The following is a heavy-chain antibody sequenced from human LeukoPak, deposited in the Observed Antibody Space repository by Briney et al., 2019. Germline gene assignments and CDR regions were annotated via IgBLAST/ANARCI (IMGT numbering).Heavy chain of an antibody. J-gene: IGHJ3*02. Sequence: GGSLRLSCAASGFTFSSYAMSWVRQAPGKGLEWVSSISSSSSYIYYVDSLKGRFTISRDNAKNSSYLQMNSLRVEDTAVYFCARDRDYCSDTSCPLDAFDIWGQGTMVTVSS. V-gene: IGHV3-21*01. CDR1: GFTFSSYA. CDR3: ARDRDYCSDTSCPLDAFDI. D-gene: IGHD2-2*01. CDR2: ISSSSSYI.